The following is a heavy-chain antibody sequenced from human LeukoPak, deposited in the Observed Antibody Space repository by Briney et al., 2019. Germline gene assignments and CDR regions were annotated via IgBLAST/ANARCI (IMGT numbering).Heavy chain of an antibody. V-gene: IGHV3-23*01. CDR3: AKGSVAAVVTFIDF. D-gene: IGHD6-13*01. Sequence: GGSLRLSCAASGFTFSRYAMNWVRQAPGKGLEWVSVISGSGGSTHYADSVKGRFTISRDNSKNTLFLQMNSLRAEDTAVYYCAKGSVAAVVTFIDFWGQGTLVTVSS. CDR1: GFTFSRYA. CDR2: ISGSGGST. J-gene: IGHJ4*02.